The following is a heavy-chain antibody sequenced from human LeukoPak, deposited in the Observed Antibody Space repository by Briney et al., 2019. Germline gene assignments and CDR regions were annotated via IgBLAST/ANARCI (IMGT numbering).Heavy chain of an antibody. Sequence: SETLSLTCAVYGGSFSGYYWSWIRQPPGKGLEWIGEINHSGSTNYNPSLKSRVTTSVDTSKNQFSLKLSSVTAADTAVYYCARKRRNLLWFGELLQYFDYWGQGTLVTVSS. CDR3: ARKRRNLLWFGELLQYFDY. D-gene: IGHD3-10*01. J-gene: IGHJ4*02. V-gene: IGHV4-34*01. CDR2: INHSGST. CDR1: GGSFSGYY.